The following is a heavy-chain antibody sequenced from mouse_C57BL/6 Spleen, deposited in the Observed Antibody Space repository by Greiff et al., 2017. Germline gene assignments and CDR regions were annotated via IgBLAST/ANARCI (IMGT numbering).Heavy chain of an antibody. V-gene: IGHV5-17*01. CDR1: GFTFSDYG. J-gene: IGHJ2*01. D-gene: IGHD1-1*01. CDR3: ARPGSMYYFDY. CDR2: ISSGSSTI. Sequence: EVKVVESGGGLVKPGGSLKLSCAASGFTFSDYGMHWVRQAPETGLEWVAYISSGSSTIYYADTVKGRFTISRDNAKSTLFLQLTSLRSEDTAMYYCARPGSMYYFDYWGQGTPLTVSS.